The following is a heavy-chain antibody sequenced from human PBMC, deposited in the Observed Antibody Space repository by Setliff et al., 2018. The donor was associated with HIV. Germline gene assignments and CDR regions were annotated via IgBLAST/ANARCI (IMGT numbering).Heavy chain of an antibody. J-gene: IGHJ4*02. CDR1: GFTFSSYA. V-gene: IGHV3-23*01. CDR2: ISGSGGST. Sequence: GESLKISCAASGFTFSSYAMSWVRQAPGKGLEWVSAISGSGGSTYYADSVKGRFTISRDNSKNTVYLQLNSLRPEDTAVYHCASARIPTGGVSTSLDYWGQGTQVTVSS. CDR3: ASARIPTGGVSTSLDY. D-gene: IGHD3-3*01.